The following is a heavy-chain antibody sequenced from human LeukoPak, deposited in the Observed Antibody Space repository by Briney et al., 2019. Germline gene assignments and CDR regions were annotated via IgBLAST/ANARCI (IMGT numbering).Heavy chain of an antibody. CDR3: ARARARIAAAGTNWFDP. CDR2: MNPNSGNT. V-gene: IGHV1-8*01. J-gene: IGHJ5*02. D-gene: IGHD6-13*01. Sequence: ASVKVSCKASGYTFTSYAINRVRQATGQGLEWMGWMNPNSGNTDYAQKFQGRVTMTRNTSISTAYMELSSLRSEDTAVYYCARARARIAAAGTNWFDPWGQGTLVTVSS. CDR1: GYTFTSYA.